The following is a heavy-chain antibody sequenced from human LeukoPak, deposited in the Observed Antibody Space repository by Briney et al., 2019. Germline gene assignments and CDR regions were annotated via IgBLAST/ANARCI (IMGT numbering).Heavy chain of an antibody. CDR3: ARDGHSSGWYLYNWFDP. D-gene: IGHD6-19*01. CDR1: GYTFTAYY. V-gene: IGHV1-2*02. Sequence: EASVKVSCKASGYTFTAYYMHWVRQAPGQGLEWMGWINPKSGVTNYAQKFQGRVTMTRDTSISIVYMELSRLRSDDTAVYYCARDGHSSGWYLYNWFDPWGQGTLVTVSS. CDR2: INPKSGVT. J-gene: IGHJ5*02.